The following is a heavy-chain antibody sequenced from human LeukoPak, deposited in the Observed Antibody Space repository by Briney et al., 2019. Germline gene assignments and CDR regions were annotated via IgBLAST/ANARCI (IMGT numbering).Heavy chain of an antibody. CDR1: GGTFSSYA. J-gene: IGHJ6*01. CDR2: IIPIFGTA. Sequence: SVKVSCKASGGTFSSYAISWVRQAPGQGLEWMGGIIPIFGTANYAQKFQGRVTITADESTSTAYMELSSLRSEDTAVYYCARDQDDSSGYYSYYYGMDXWXQGTTVTVSS. V-gene: IGHV1-69*01. D-gene: IGHD3-22*01. CDR3: ARDQDDSSGYYSYYYGMDX.